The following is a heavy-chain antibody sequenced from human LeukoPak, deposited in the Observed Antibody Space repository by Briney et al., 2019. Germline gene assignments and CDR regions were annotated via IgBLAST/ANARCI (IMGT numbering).Heavy chain of an antibody. CDR2: ISSSSSYI. CDR3: ASPWTYGY. V-gene: IGHV3-21*01. J-gene: IGHJ4*02. Sequence: GGSLRLSCAASGFTFDDYAMHWVRQAPGKGLEWVSSISSSSSYIYYADSVKGRFTIPRDNAKNSLYLQMNSLRAEDTAVYYCASPWTYGYWGQGTLVTVSP. CDR1: GFTFDDYA. D-gene: IGHD2-8*01.